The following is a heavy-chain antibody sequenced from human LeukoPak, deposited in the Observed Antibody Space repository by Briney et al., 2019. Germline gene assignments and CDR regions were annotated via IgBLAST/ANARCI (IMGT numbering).Heavy chain of an antibody. CDR3: ASNGRNYGDYGAFDI. Sequence: PSETLSLTCTVSGGSISSGGYYWSWIRQPPGKGLEWIGYIYHSGTTYYIPSLKSRVTISVDRSKNQFSLKLSSVTAADTAVYYCASNGRNYGDYGAFDIWGQGTMVTVSS. V-gene: IGHV4-30-2*01. CDR2: IYHSGTT. CDR1: GGSISSGGYY. D-gene: IGHD4-17*01. J-gene: IGHJ3*02.